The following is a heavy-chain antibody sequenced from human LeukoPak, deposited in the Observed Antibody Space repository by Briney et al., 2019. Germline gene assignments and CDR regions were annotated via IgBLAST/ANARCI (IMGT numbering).Heavy chain of an antibody. CDR1: GFTFSNYA. CDR2: ITGSGGNT. J-gene: IGHJ4*02. Sequence: PGGSLRLSCAASGFTFSNYARSWVRQAPGKGLEWVSAITGSGGNTYYADSVRGGFTISRDNSKNTVFLQMNSLRAEDTAVYYCAKWGDYDVLTGYYVSDYWGQGTLVTVSS. V-gene: IGHV3-23*01. D-gene: IGHD3-9*01. CDR3: AKWGDYDVLTGYYVSDY.